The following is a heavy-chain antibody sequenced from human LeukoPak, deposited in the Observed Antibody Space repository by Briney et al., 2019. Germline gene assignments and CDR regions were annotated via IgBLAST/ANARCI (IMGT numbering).Heavy chain of an antibody. CDR3: AKALGLETVIALDS. J-gene: IGHJ4*02. V-gene: IGHV3-23*01. Sequence: GGSLRLSCAASGFTFSTYAMSWVRQAPGKGLEWVSAISGSGGSTYYADSVKGRFTISRDNSKNTLYLQMNSLRAEDTSIYFCAKALGLETVIALDSWGQGTLVTVSS. CDR2: ISGSGGST. D-gene: IGHD6-13*01. CDR1: GFTFSTYA.